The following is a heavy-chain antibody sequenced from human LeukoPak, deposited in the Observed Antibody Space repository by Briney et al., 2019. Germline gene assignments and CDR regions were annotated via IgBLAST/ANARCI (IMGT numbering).Heavy chain of an antibody. J-gene: IGHJ4*02. Sequence: ASETLSLTCTVSGGPISSHYWSWIRQPPGKGLEWIGYIYYSGSTNYNPSLKSRVTISVDTSKNQFSLKLSSVTAADTAVYYCARYEYSSSSNYFDYWGQGTLVTVSS. V-gene: IGHV4-59*11. CDR3: ARYEYSSSSNYFDY. CDR1: GGPISSHY. CDR2: IYYSGST. D-gene: IGHD6-6*01.